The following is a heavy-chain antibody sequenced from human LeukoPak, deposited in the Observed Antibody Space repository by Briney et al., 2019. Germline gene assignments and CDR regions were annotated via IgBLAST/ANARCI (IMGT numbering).Heavy chain of an antibody. CDR1: GFTFRKAW. V-gene: IGHV3-15*01. J-gene: IGHJ3*02. CDR2: IKSKTDGGTT. Sequence: GGSLRLSCAASGFTFRKAWMCGVRQAPGKGLEWVGQIKSKTDGGTTDYAAPVKGRFTISRDDSKNTLYLQMNSLKTEDTAVYYCTTDRGPEAFDIWGQGTMVTVSS. CDR3: TTDRGPEAFDI. D-gene: IGHD3-10*01.